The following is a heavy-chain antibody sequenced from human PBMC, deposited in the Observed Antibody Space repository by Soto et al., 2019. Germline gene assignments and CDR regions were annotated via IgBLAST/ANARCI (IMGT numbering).Heavy chain of an antibody. Sequence: QVQLQESGPGLVKPSETLSLTCTVSNDSISSYFWTWIRQSPGRGLEWIGYIYYSGLTNYNPSLKSRLSISLDTSKNHFSLKLSSVTAADTAVYYCATRTYGAGNYYFDYWGQGALVTVSS. CDR2: IYYSGLT. CDR3: ATRTYGAGNYYFDY. CDR1: NDSISSYF. J-gene: IGHJ4*02. V-gene: IGHV4-59*08. D-gene: IGHD3-10*01.